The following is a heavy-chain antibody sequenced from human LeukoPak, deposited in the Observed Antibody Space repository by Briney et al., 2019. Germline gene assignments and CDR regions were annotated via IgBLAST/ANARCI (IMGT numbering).Heavy chain of an antibody. J-gene: IGHJ4*02. V-gene: IGHV3-7*01. CDR1: GFTFGSHW. D-gene: IGHD4-17*01. CDR3: ARGPYHGDRVDYLDY. CDR2: IKQGGSEK. Sequence: TGGSLRLSCAASGFTFGSHWMTWVRQAPGKGLEWVASIKQGGSEKYYVDSVKGRFTVSRDNAQNSVSLQMNSLSADDTAIYYCARGPYHGDRVDYLDYWGQGTKVTVSS.